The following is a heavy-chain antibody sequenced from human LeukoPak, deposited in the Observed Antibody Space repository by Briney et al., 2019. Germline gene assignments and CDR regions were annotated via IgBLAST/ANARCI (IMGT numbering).Heavy chain of an antibody. CDR1: GFTFSSYA. CDR3: ARVRSLLWFGELLPPDLDY. V-gene: IGHV3-30*04. D-gene: IGHD3-10*01. Sequence: PGGSLRLSCAASGFTFSSYAMHWVRQAPGKGLEWVAVISYDGSNKYYADSVKGRFTISRDNSKNTLYLQMNSLRAEDTAVYYCARVRSLLWFGELLPPDLDYWGQGTLVTVSS. J-gene: IGHJ4*02. CDR2: ISYDGSNK.